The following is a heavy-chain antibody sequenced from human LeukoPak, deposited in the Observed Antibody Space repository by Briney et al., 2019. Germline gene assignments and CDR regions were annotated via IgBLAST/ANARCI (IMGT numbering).Heavy chain of an antibody. Sequence: ASVTVSGKASGYTFTTYYMHWVRQAPGHGLEWMGIINPSGGSTRYAQQFQGRITLTRDTSTSAVYMELSSLTSDDTAVYYCARGGMGIQLWSFDYWGRGTLVTVSS. D-gene: IGHD5-18*01. CDR3: ARGGMGIQLWSFDY. CDR2: INPSGGST. V-gene: IGHV1-46*01. J-gene: IGHJ4*02. CDR1: GYTFTTYY.